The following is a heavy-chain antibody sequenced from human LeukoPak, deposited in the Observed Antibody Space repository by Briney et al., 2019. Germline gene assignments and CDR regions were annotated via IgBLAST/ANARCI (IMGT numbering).Heavy chain of an antibody. D-gene: IGHD3-3*02. Sequence: GGSLRLSCAASGFTFSSYGMHWVRQAPGKGLEWVTFIRFDGSNKYYADSVKGRFTISRDNSKNTLYLQMNSLRAEDTAVYYRAKDGDVLGFLEWFNFDYWGQGTLVTVSS. CDR3: AKDGDVLGFLEWFNFDY. CDR1: GFTFSSYG. J-gene: IGHJ4*02. V-gene: IGHV3-30*02. CDR2: IRFDGSNK.